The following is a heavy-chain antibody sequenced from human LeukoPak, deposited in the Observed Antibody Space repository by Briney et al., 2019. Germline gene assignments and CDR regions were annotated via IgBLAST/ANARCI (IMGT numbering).Heavy chain of an antibody. CDR3: AKDLSMGAFDF. D-gene: IGHD4/OR15-4a*01. V-gene: IGHV3-30*18. Sequence: PGRSLRLSCEGTGFTFSTYGIHWVRQAPGKGLEWVALISNDGNQKFYADSVKGRFTISRDNSKNTPSLQMNSLRAEDTAMYYCAKDLSMGAFDFWGQGTLVTVSS. J-gene: IGHJ4*02. CDR1: GFTFSTYG. CDR2: ISNDGNQK.